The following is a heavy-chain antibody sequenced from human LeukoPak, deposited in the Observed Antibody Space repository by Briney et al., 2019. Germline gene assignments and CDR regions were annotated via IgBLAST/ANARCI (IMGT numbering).Heavy chain of an antibody. CDR2: IYYSGST. CDR3: AGEHSSSWWPYYYGMDV. Sequence: SETLSLTCTVSGGSISSSSYYWGWIRQPPGKGLEWIGSIYYSGSTNYNPSLKSRVTISVDTSKNQFSLKLSSVTAADTAVYYCAGEHSSSWWPYYYGMDVWGQGTTVTVSS. CDR1: GGSISSSSYY. J-gene: IGHJ6*02. D-gene: IGHD6-13*01. V-gene: IGHV4-39*07.